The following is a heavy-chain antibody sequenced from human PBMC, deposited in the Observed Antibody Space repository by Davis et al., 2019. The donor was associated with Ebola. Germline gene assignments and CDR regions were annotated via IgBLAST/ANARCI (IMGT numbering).Heavy chain of an antibody. Sequence: SETLSLTCAVYGGSLSGYYWSWIRQPPGKGLEWIGEINHSGSTNYNPSLKSRVTISVDTSKNQFSLKLSSVTAADTAVYYCARGRPYSYGYSRFDYWGQGTLVTVSS. CDR3: ARGRPYSYGYSRFDY. CDR2: INHSGST. J-gene: IGHJ4*02. D-gene: IGHD5-18*01. CDR1: GGSLSGYY. V-gene: IGHV4-34*01.